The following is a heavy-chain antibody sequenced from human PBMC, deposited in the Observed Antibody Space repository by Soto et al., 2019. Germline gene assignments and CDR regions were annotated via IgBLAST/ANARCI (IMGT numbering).Heavy chain of an antibody. CDR2: ISGSGGST. CDR1: GFTFSSYA. Sequence: EVQLLESGGGLVQPGGSLRLSCAASGFTFSSYAMSWFRQAPGKGLEWVSAISGSGGSTYYADSVKGRFTISRDNSKNTLYLQMNSLRAEDTAVYYCANMVVATIYYYYGMDVWGQGTTVTVSS. CDR3: ANMVVATIYYYYGMDV. J-gene: IGHJ6*02. V-gene: IGHV3-23*01. D-gene: IGHD5-12*01.